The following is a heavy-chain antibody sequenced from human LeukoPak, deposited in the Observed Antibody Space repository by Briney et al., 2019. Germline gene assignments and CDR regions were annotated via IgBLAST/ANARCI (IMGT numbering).Heavy chain of an antibody. Sequence: KSSETLSLTCTVSGGSISSSSYYWGWIRQPPGKGLEWIGSIYYSGSTYYNPSLKSRVTISVDTSKNQFSLKLSSVTAADTAVYYCASRKHPRRVRGVIPLHAFDIWGQGTMVTVSS. CDR1: GGSISSSSYY. D-gene: IGHD3-10*01. V-gene: IGHV4-39*07. CDR3: ASRKHPRRVRGVIPLHAFDI. CDR2: IYYSGST. J-gene: IGHJ3*02.